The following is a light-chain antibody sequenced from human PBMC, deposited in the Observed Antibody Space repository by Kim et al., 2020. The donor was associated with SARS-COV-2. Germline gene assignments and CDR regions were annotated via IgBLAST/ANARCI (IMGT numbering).Light chain of an antibody. J-gene: IGLJ1*01. Sequence: QSVTISCTGTSSDIGAYKYVSWYQQNPGKAPKLMIYEVNRRPSGVPDRFSGSKSGNTASLTVSGLQAEDEADYYCTSYAGSNNLDVFGTGTKVTVL. CDR2: EVN. CDR3: TSYAGSNNLDV. CDR1: SSDIGAYKY. V-gene: IGLV2-8*01.